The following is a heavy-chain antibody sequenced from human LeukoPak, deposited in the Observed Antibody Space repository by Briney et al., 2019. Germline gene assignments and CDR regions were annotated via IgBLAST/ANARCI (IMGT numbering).Heavy chain of an antibody. Sequence: GSLRLSCAASGFTFSGFGMNWVRQAPGKGLEWVANIKQDGSEKYYVDSVKGRFTISRDNAKNSLYLQMNGLRAEDTAVYYCARDPSYYYDSSAPLDWGQGTLVTVSS. CDR1: GFTFSGFG. CDR2: IKQDGSEK. D-gene: IGHD3-22*01. CDR3: ARDPSYYYDSSAPLD. V-gene: IGHV3-7*01. J-gene: IGHJ4*02.